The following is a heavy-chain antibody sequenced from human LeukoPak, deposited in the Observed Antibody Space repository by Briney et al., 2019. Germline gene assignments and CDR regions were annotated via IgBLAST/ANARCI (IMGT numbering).Heavy chain of an antibody. CDR2: ISGSGGST. CDR3: AKGYYFDILSGYSSLDS. CDR1: GFTFSNYA. D-gene: IGHD3-9*01. V-gene: IGHV3-23*01. Sequence: GGSLRLSCAASGFTFSNYAMNWVRQAPGKGLEWVSTISGSGGSTYYADSVKGRFTISRDDSKNTLYLQMNGLRAEDTAAYYCAKGYYFDILSGYSSLDSWGQGTLVTVSS. J-gene: IGHJ4*02.